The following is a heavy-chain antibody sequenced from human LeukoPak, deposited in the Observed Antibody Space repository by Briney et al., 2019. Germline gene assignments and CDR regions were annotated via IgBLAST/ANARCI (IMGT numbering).Heavy chain of an antibody. D-gene: IGHD2-15*01. V-gene: IGHV3-30*02. CDR2: IRYDGSNK. Sequence: PGVSLRLSCAASGFTFSSYGMHWVRQAPGKGLEWVAFIRYDGSNKYYADSVKGRFTISRDNSKNTLYLQMNSLRAEDTAAYYCAKVVVVAATFHYWGQGTLVTVSS. CDR1: GFTFSSYG. CDR3: AKVVVVAATFHY. J-gene: IGHJ4*02.